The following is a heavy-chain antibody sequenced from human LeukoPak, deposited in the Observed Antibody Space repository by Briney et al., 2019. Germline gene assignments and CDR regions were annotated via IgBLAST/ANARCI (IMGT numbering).Heavy chain of an antibody. CDR1: GYSFTSYW. CDR3: ASLNSSGRGSDAFDT. CDR2: IYPGDSDT. J-gene: IGHJ3*02. D-gene: IGHD6-19*01. Sequence: GESLKISCKGSGYSFTSYWIGWVRQMPGKGLEWMGIIYPGDSDTRYSPSFQGQVTISADKSISTAYLQWSSLKASDTAMYYCASLNSSGRGSDAFDTWGQGTMVTVSS. V-gene: IGHV5-51*01.